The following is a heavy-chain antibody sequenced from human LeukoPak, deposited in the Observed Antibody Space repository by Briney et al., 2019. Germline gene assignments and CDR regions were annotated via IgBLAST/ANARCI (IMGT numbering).Heavy chain of an antibody. D-gene: IGHD5-12*01. J-gene: IGHJ4*02. CDR2: IYYSGST. Sequence: PSETLSLTCTVSGGSISSYYWSWIRQPPGKGLEWIGYIYYSGSTNYNPSLKSRVTLSVDTSKNQFSLKLSSVTAADTAVYYRAKNSGYDYYFDYWGQGTLVTVSS. CDR3: AKNSGYDYYFDY. CDR1: GGSISSYY. V-gene: IGHV4-59*01.